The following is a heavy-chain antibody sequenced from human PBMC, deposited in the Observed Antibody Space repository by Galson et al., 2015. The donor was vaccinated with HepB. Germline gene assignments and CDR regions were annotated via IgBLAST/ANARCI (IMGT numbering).Heavy chain of an antibody. CDR3: VMTTVTTWGWNWFDP. V-gene: IGHV1-58*02. CDR2: IVVGSGNT. CDR1: GFTFTSSA. D-gene: IGHD4-11*01. Sequence: SVKVSCKASGFTFTSSAMQWVRQARGQRLEWIGWIVVGSGNTNYAQKFQERVTITRDMSTSTAYMELSSLRSEDTAVYYYVMTTVTTWGWNWFDPWGQGTLVTVSS. J-gene: IGHJ5*02.